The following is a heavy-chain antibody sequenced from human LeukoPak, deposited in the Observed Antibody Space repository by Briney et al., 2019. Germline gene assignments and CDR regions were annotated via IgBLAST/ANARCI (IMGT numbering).Heavy chain of an antibody. V-gene: IGHV1-2*02. D-gene: IGHD3-22*01. Sequence: ASVKVSCKASGYTFTGYYMHWVRQAPGQGLEWMGWINPNSGGTNYTQKFQGRVTMTRNTPISTAYMELSSLRSEDTAVYYCARMNYYDNPHWGQGTLVTVSS. CDR2: INPNSGGT. J-gene: IGHJ4*02. CDR1: GYTFTGYY. CDR3: ARMNYYDNPH.